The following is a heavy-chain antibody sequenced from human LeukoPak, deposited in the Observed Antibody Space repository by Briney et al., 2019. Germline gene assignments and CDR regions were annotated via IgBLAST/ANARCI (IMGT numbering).Heavy chain of an antibody. CDR3: AREGGPYRPLDY. Sequence: PSETLSLTCGVSGGSISTTNWWTWVRQPPGEGLEWIGEVHLSGRTHYNPSLENRVTMSVDMSENHISLRMTSVTAADTAVYYCAREGGPYRPLDYSGQGTLVTVSS. J-gene: IGHJ4*02. CDR1: GGSISTTNW. CDR2: VHLSGRT. V-gene: IGHV4-4*02.